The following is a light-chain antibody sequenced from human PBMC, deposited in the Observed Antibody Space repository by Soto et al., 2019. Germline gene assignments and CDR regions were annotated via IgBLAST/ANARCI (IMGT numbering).Light chain of an antibody. J-gene: IGLJ2*01. CDR3: SSYTSTSTLL. Sequence: QSALTQPASVSGSPGQSITISCTGISSDIGGYNYVSWYQHHPGKAPKLMIYDGIHRPSGVSSRFSGSKSGNTASLTISGLQAEDEADYHCSSYTSTSTLLFGGGTKLTV. V-gene: IGLV2-14*03. CDR2: DGI. CDR1: SSDIGGYNY.